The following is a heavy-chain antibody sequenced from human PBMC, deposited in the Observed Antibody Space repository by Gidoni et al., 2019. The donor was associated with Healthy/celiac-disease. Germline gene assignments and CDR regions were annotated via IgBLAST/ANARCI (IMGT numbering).Heavy chain of an antibody. CDR2: IYYSGST. Sequence: QVQLQESGPGLVKPSETLSLTCTVSGGSISSYYWSWIRQPPGKGLEWIGYIYYSGSTNYNPSLKSRVTISVDTSKNQFSLKLSSVTAADTAVYYCARDGEYGDYGGYFQHWGQGTLVTVSS. D-gene: IGHD4-17*01. J-gene: IGHJ1*01. CDR1: GGSISSYY. CDR3: ARDGEYGDYGGYFQH. V-gene: IGHV4-59*01.